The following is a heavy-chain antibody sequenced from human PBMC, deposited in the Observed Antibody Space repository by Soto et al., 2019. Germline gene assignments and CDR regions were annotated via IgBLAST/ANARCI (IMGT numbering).Heavy chain of an antibody. D-gene: IGHD4-4*01. CDR2: LNRDGSST. V-gene: IGHV3-74*01. Sequence: EVPLVESGGGLVQTGGSLRLSCAASGFTFSRDWMHWVRQAPGKGLVWVSHLNRDGSSTSYADSVNGRFTISRDNARNTLFLQMNSLRAEDTAVYYCARGLKWGRFDYWGQGTLVTVSS. CDR3: ARGLKWGRFDY. J-gene: IGHJ4*02. CDR1: GFTFSRDW.